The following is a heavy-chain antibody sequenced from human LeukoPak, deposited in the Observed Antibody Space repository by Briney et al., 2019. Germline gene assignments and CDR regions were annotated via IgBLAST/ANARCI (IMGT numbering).Heavy chain of an antibody. CDR3: AASFLRFSPDFDY. CDR2: FNPEDGET. Sequence: ASVKVSCKVSGYTLSELSIHWVRQPPGKGLEWVGSFNPEDGETYPAQTFQGRLILTEDTSTDTAYMELRTLRSEDTAVFYCAASFLRFSPDFDYWGQGTLVTVSS. V-gene: IGHV1-24*01. CDR1: GYTLSELS. D-gene: IGHD2/OR15-2a*01. J-gene: IGHJ4*02.